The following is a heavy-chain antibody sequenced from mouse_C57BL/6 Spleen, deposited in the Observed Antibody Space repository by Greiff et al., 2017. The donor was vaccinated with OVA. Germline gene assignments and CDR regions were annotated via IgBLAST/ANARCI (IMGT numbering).Heavy chain of an antibody. J-gene: IGHJ3*01. V-gene: IGHV1-76*01. D-gene: IGHD2-4*01. CDR1: GYTFTDYY. CDR3: AREGDYDVGFAY. CDR2: IYPGSGNT. Sequence: VKLQESGAELVRPGASVKLSCKASGYTFTDYYINWVKQRPGQGLEWIARIYPGSGNTYYNEKFKGKATLTAEKSSSTAYMQRSSLTSEDSAVYFCAREGDYDVGFAYWGQGTLVTVSA.